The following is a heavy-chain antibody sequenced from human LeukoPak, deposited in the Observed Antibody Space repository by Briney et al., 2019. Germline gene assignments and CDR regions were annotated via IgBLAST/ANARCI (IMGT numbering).Heavy chain of an antibody. Sequence: PGESLTLSCAASGFTLSNYWVHWVRQAPGEGLVWVSRINEPGTWPTYEDSVRGRFTISRDNAKNTLYLQMSSLRAEDTAVYYCATSSVWGGAFNIWGQGTMVTVSS. J-gene: IGHJ3*02. D-gene: IGHD3-16*01. CDR2: INEPGTWP. V-gene: IGHV3-74*03. CDR1: GFTLSNYW. CDR3: ATSSVWGGAFNI.